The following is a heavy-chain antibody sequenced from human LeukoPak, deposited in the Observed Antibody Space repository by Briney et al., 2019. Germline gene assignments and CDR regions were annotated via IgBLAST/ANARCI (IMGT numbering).Heavy chain of an antibody. CDR1: GYTFTSYG. CDR2: ISAYNGNT. J-gene: IGHJ4*02. V-gene: IGHV1-18*01. D-gene: IGHD4-11*01. CDR3: ARKGSNYPFDY. Sequence: ASVKVSCKASGYTFTSYGITWVRQAPGQGLECMEWISAYNGNTNYAQKFQGRVTMTTDTSTSTAYMELWSLRSDDTAVYYCARKGSNYPFDYWGQGTLVTVSS.